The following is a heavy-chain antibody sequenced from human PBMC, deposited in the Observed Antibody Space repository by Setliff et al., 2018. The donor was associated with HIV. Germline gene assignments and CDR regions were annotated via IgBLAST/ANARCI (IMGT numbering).Heavy chain of an antibody. D-gene: IGHD3-22*01. Sequence: SETLSLTCTVSGGSISTSTYYWGWIRQPPGKGLEWIGNIYYSGSTYYNPSLKYRVTISLDSSKNQFSLKLRSVAAADTAVYFCAREFDTMTQVVDYWGQGILVTVS. CDR2: IYYSGST. CDR3: AREFDTMTQVVDY. V-gene: IGHV4-39*07. CDR1: GGSISTSTYY. J-gene: IGHJ4*02.